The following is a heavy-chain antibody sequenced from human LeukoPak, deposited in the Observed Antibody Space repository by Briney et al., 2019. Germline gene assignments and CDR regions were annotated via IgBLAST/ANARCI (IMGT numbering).Heavy chain of an antibody. J-gene: IGHJ1*01. Sequence: GGSLRLSCAASGFTFSDYYMSWIRQAPGKGLEWVSYISSSGSTIYYADSVKGRFTISRDNAKNSLYLQMNSLRAEDTAVYYCATYTSWPPGWGFQHWGQGTLVTVSS. CDR3: ATYTSWPPGWGFQH. V-gene: IGHV3-11*01. CDR2: ISSSGSTI. D-gene: IGHD2-2*01. CDR1: GFTFSDYY.